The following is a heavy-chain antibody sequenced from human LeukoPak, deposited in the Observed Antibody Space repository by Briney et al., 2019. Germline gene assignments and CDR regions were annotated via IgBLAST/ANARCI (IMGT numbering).Heavy chain of an antibody. CDR1: GYTFTTNY. CDR3: ARAVLLYDSSGYYYFDY. Sequence: GASVKVSCKASGYTFTTNYIHWVRQAPGQGLEWMGTINPSAGSTSYAQKSQDRVTMTRDTSTNTVYMELSSLRSEDTAVYSCARAVLLYDSSGYYYFDYWGQGTLVTVSS. V-gene: IGHV1-46*01. CDR2: INPSAGST. J-gene: IGHJ4*02. D-gene: IGHD3-22*01.